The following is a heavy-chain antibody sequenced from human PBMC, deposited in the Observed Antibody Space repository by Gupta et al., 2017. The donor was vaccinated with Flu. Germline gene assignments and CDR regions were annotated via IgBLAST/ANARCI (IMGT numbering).Heavy chain of an antibody. V-gene: IGHV1-69*06. J-gene: IGHJ5*02. CDR3: ATPYGSGSYTLYNWFDP. CDR2: ITPIFGTA. D-gene: IGHD3-10*01. Sequence: QVQLVQSGAEVKKPGSSVTVSCKASGGTFRSSAISWVRQAPGQGLEWMGGITPIFGTANYAQKFQGRVTITADKSTSTVYMELSSLRSEDTAVYYCATPYGSGSYTLYNWFDPWGLGTLVTVSS. CDR1: GGTFRSSA.